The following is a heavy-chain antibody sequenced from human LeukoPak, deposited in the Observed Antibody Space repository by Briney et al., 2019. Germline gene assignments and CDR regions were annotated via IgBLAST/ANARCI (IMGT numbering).Heavy chain of an antibody. J-gene: IGHJ4*02. V-gene: IGHV3-53*01. D-gene: IGHD3-10*01. Sequence: TGGSLRLSCAASGFSVSGNYMSWVRQAPGKGLEWVSFIHTTGSTFYADSVKGRITISRDNSKNTLYLQMNRLRAEDTAVYYCAKLLLWFGEAGIDYWGQGTLVTVSS. CDR3: AKLLLWFGEAGIDY. CDR1: GFSVSGNY. CDR2: IHTTGST.